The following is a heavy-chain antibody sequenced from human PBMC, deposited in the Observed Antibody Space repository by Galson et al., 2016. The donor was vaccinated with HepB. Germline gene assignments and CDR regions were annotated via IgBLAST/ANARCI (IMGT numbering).Heavy chain of an antibody. D-gene: IGHD2-2*01. CDR1: GFTFSTYG. CDR2: IWYDGSNK. Sequence: SLRLSCAASGFTFSTYGIHWVRQAPGKGLEWVAVIWYDGSNKYYGDSVKGRFTISRDNSKNTVYLQMNSLRAEDTAVYYCARGFAVPGRIDYWGKGTLVTGSS. J-gene: IGHJ4*02. V-gene: IGHV3-33*01. CDR3: ARGFAVPGRIDY.